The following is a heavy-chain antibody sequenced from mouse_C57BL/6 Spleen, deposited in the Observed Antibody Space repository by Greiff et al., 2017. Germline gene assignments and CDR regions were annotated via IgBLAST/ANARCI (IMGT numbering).Heavy chain of an antibody. CDR1: GYAFSSSW. CDR2: IYPGDGDT. V-gene: IGHV1-82*01. J-gene: IGHJ4*01. D-gene: IGHD2-2*01. CDR3: ARSMVTTGRDY. Sequence: QVQLQQSGPELVKPGASVKISCKASGYAFSSSWMNWVKQRPGKGLEWIGRIYPGDGDTNYNGKFKGKATLTADKSSSTAYMQLSSLTSEDSAVYFFARSMVTTGRDYWGQGTSVTVSS.